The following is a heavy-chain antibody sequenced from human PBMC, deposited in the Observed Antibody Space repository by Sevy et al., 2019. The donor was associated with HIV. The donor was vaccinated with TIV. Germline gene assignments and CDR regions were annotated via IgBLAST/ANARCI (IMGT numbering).Heavy chain of an antibody. CDR1: GYTFTSYG. V-gene: IGHV1-18*01. CDR2: ISTYNGNT. D-gene: IGHD3-22*01. Sequence: ASVKVSCKASGYTFTSYGMSWVRQAPGQGLEWMGRISTYNGNTNYAQKLQGRVTMTTDTSTSTAYMELRSLRSDDTAVYYCAREVDSIHFDPWGQGTLVTVSS. J-gene: IGHJ5*02. CDR3: AREVDSIHFDP.